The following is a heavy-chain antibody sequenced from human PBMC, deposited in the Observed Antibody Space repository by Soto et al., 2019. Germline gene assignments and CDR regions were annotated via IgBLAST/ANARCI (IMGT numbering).Heavy chain of an antibody. CDR2: INGDGITS. Sequence: EVQLVESGGGLVQPGGSLRLSCAASEFAFNTYWMHWVRQVPGKGLEWVSRINGDGITSTYADSVKGRFTISRDNAEYILYLQMNSLRAEDRAVYYCARDKAYGLDVWGQGTTVNVSS. CDR3: ARDKAYGLDV. V-gene: IGHV3-74*01. J-gene: IGHJ6*02. CDR1: EFAFNTYW.